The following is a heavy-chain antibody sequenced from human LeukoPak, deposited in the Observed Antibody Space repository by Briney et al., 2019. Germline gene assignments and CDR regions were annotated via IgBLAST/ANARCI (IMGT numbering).Heavy chain of an antibody. CDR3: ARVYSYDAFDI. J-gene: IGHJ3*02. D-gene: IGHD5-18*01. Sequence: SETLSLTCAVSGYSISSGYYWGWIRQPPGKGLEWIGSIYHSGSTYYNPSLKSRVTISVDTSKNQFSLKLSPVTAADTAVYYCARVYSYDAFDIWGQGTMVTVSS. CDR2: IYHSGST. CDR1: GYSISSGYY. V-gene: IGHV4-38-2*01.